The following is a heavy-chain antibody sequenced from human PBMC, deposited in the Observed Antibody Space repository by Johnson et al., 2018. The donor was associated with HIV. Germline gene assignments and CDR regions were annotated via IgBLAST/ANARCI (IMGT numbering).Heavy chain of an antibody. CDR3: AREGVVLVVYAIRDPDAFDI. V-gene: IGHV3-30*02. Sequence: HVQLVESGGGVVQPGGSLRLSCAASGFTFSSYGMHWVRQAPGKGLEWVAFIRYDGSNKYYADSVKGRFTISRDNSKNTLYLQMNSLRAGDTAVYYCAREGVVLVVYAIRDPDAFDIWGQGTMVTVSS. D-gene: IGHD2-8*02. J-gene: IGHJ3*02. CDR2: IRYDGSNK. CDR1: GFTFSSYG.